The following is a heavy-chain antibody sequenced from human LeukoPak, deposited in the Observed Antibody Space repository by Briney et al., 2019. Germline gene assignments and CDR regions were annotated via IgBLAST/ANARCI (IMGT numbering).Heavy chain of an antibody. Sequence: SETLSLTRTVSGGSISSYYWSWIRQPPGKGLEWIGYIYYSGSTYYNPSLKSRVTISVDTSKNQFSLKLSSVTAADTAVYYCARDTYYYGMDAWGQGTTVTVSS. V-gene: IGHV4-59*01. CDR3: ARDTYYYGMDA. J-gene: IGHJ6*02. CDR1: GGSISSYY. CDR2: IYYSGST.